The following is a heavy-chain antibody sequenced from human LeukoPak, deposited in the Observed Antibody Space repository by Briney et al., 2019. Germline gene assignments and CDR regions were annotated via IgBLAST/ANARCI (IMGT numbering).Heavy chain of an antibody. CDR3: ARDQAEGRAQPTLRRFDY. V-gene: IGHV1-18*04. D-gene: IGHD1-14*01. J-gene: IGHJ4*02. CDR1: GYTFTSYG. Sequence: ASVKVSCKASGYTFTSYGISWVRQAPGQGLEWMGWIGAYNGNTNYAQKLQGRVTMTTDTSTSTAYMELRSLRPDDTAVYYCARDQAEGRAQPTLRRFDYWGQGTLVTVSS. CDR2: IGAYNGNT.